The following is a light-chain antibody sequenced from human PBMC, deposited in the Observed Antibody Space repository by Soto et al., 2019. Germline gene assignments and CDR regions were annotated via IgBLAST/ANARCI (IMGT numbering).Light chain of an antibody. J-gene: IGLJ1*01. CDR3: AAWDDSLRGDV. CDR1: SSNIGSNA. Sequence: QSVLTQPPSASGTPGQRVTISCSGSSSNIGSNAVNWFQQLPGTAPKLLLYSNNQRPSGVPDRFSGSKSGTSASLAISGLQSEDEADYYCAAWDDSLRGDVFGTGTKLTVL. V-gene: IGLV1-44*01. CDR2: SNN.